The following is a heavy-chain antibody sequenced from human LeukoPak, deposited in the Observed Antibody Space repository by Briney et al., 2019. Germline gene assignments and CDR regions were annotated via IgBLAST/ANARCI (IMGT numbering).Heavy chain of an antibody. V-gene: IGHV3-30*04. Sequence: GGSLRLSCAASGFTFSSYAMHWVRQAPGKGLEWVAVISYDGSNKYYADSVKGRFTISRDNSKNTLYLQMNSLRAEDTAVYYCARYIYYYYYMDVWGKGTTVTVSS. J-gene: IGHJ6*03. CDR3: ARYIYYYYYMDV. D-gene: IGHD1-14*01. CDR1: GFTFSSYA. CDR2: ISYDGSNK.